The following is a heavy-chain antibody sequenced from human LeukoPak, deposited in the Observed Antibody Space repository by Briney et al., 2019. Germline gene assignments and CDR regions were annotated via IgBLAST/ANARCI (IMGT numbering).Heavy chain of an antibody. CDR3: ARGIGYCSSTSCYQFDAFDI. Sequence: PSGTLSLTCTVSGGSISSYYWSWIRQPAGKGLEWIGRIYTSGSTNYNPSLKSRVTISVDTSKNQFSLKLSSVTAADTAVYYCARGIGYCSSTSCYQFDAFDIWGQGTMVTVSS. CDR2: IYTSGST. CDR1: GGSISSYY. D-gene: IGHD2-2*01. J-gene: IGHJ3*02. V-gene: IGHV4-4*07.